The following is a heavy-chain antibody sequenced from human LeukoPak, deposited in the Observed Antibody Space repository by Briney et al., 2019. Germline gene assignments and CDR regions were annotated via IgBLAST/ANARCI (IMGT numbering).Heavy chain of an antibody. CDR1: GGSISSGSYY. CDR3: ARHEGSSWYWFDP. CDR2: IDSGGAT. D-gene: IGHD6-13*01. Sequence: ASETLSLTCTVSGGSISSGSYYWSWIRQPAGKGLEWIGRIDSGGATNYNPSLKSRVSISVDTSKNHFSLELTSVTAADTAIYYCARHEGSSWYWFDPWGQGILVTVSS. J-gene: IGHJ5*02. V-gene: IGHV4-61*02.